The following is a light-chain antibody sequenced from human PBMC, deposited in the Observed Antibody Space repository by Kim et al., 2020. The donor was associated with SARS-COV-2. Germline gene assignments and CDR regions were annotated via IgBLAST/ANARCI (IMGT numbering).Light chain of an antibody. V-gene: IGKV3D-15*01. Sequence: EIVMTQSPATLSVSPGERATLTCRASQSVNTKLAWYQQKGGRPPRILIYGASTRATGVPARFSGSGSGTDFTLTISSLQSEDFAVYYWQQYQDWAETFGQGTKVDIK. CDR2: GAS. CDR3: QQYQDWAET. CDR1: QSVNTK. J-gene: IGKJ1*01.